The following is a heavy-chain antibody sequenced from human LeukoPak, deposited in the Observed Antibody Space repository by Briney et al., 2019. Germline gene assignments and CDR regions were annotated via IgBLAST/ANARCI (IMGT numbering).Heavy chain of an antibody. D-gene: IGHD3-22*01. J-gene: IGHJ3*02. Sequence: SETLSLTCTVSGGSISSSSYYWGWIRQPPGKGLEWIGSIYYSGSTYCNPSLKSRVTISVDTSKNQFSLKLSSVTAADTAVYYCARVWEYTLYYVGSGETFDIWGQGTMVTVSS. CDR1: GGSISSSSYY. CDR3: ARVWEYTLYYVGSGETFDI. CDR2: IYYSGST. V-gene: IGHV4-39*07.